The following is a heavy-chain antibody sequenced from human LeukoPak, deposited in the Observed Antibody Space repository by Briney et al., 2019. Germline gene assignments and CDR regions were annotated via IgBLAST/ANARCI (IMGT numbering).Heavy chain of an antibody. CDR2: INHSGST. Sequence: PSETLSLTXAVYGGSFSGYYWSWIRQPPGKGLEWIGEINHSGSTNYNTSLKSRVTISVDTSKNQFSLKLSSVTAADTAVYYCARSTGYYYGAFDIWGQGTMVTVSS. J-gene: IGHJ3*02. CDR1: GGSFSGYY. V-gene: IGHV4-34*01. CDR3: ARSTGYYYGAFDI. D-gene: IGHD3-22*01.